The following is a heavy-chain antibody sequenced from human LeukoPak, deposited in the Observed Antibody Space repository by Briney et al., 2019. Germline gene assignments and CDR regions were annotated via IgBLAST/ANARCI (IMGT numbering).Heavy chain of an antibody. J-gene: IGHJ4*02. CDR1: GFTFSSYS. CDR2: ISSSSSYI. Sequence: GGSLRLSCAASGFTFSSYSMNWVRQAPGKGLEWVSSISSSSSYIYYADSVKGRFTISRDNAKNSLYLQMNSLRAEDTAVYYCARGAALLEAAGNYFDYWGQGTLVTVSS. CDR3: ARGAALLEAAGNYFDY. V-gene: IGHV3-21*01. D-gene: IGHD6-13*01.